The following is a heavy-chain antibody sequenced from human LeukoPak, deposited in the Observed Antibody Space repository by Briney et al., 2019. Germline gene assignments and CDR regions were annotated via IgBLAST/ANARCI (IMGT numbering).Heavy chain of an antibody. J-gene: IGHJ5*02. CDR3: ARHLGFCSGGGCHSWLDP. CDR2: IYFSGST. Sequence: SETLSLTCSVSGGSISSYYWSWIRQPPGKGLEWIGYIYFSGSTNYNPSLKSRVTISVDTSKNQFSLKLSSATAADTALYYCARHLGFCSGGGCHSWLDPWGQGTLVTVSS. CDR1: GGSISSYY. D-gene: IGHD2-15*01. V-gene: IGHV4-59*08.